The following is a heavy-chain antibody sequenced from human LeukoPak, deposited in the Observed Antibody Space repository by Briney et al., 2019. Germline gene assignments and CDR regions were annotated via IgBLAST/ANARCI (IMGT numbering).Heavy chain of an antibody. J-gene: IGHJ4*02. Sequence: GGSLRLSCAASGFTFSSYSMNWVRRALGKGLEWVSSISSSSSYIYYADSVKGRFTISRDNAKNSLYLQMNSLRAEDTAVYYCARAQAADKTRTTLLWFGEPSDYWGQGTLVTVSS. CDR1: GFTFSSYS. V-gene: IGHV3-21*01. CDR3: ARAQAADKTRTTLLWFGEPSDY. D-gene: IGHD3-10*01. CDR2: ISSSSSYI.